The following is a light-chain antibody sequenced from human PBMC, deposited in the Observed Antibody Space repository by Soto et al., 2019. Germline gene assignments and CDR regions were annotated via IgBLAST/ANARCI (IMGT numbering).Light chain of an antibody. CDR1: SSNIGSNT. V-gene: IGLV1-44*01. Sequence: QSVLTQPPSVSGIPGQRVTISCSGSSSNIGSNTVNWYQQLPGTAPKLLIYSNNQRPSGVPDRFSGSKSGTSASLAISGLQSEDEADYYCAAWDDSLNVVFGGWTKLTVL. J-gene: IGLJ2*01. CDR2: SNN. CDR3: AAWDDSLNVV.